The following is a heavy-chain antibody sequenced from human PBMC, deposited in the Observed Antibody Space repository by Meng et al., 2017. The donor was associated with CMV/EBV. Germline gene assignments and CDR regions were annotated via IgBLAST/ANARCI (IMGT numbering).Heavy chain of an antibody. CDR1: GYTFTGYY. CDR2: INPNSGGT. D-gene: IGHD7-27*01. CDR3: ARDLGDLDYWGPDAFDT. J-gene: IGHJ3*02. Sequence: ASVKVSCKASGYTFTGYYMHWVRQAPGQGLEWMGWINPNSGGTNYAQKFQGRVTMTRDTSISTAYMELSRLRSDDTAVYYCARDLGDLDYWGPDAFDTWGQGTMVTVSS. V-gene: IGHV1-2*02.